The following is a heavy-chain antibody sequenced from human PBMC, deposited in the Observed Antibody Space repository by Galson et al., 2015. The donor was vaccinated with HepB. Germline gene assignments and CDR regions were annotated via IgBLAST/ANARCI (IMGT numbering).Heavy chain of an antibody. J-gene: IGHJ4*02. CDR2: INPNSGGT. Sequence: SVKVSCKASGYTFTGYYMHWVRQAPGQGLEWMGRINPNSGGTFYAQKFQGRVTMTRDTSISTAYMELNSLRSDDTAVYYCARDNTNSWPYYFEYWGQGTLVTVSS. D-gene: IGHD6-13*01. CDR1: GYTFTGYY. CDR3: ARDNTNSWPYYFEY. V-gene: IGHV1-2*06.